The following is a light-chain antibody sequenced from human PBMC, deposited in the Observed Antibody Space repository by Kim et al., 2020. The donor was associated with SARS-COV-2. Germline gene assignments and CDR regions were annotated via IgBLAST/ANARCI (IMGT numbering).Light chain of an antibody. CDR3: SSYAGSNNFV. J-gene: IGLJ1*01. V-gene: IGLV2-8*01. CDR1: SSDGGGYNY. CDR2: EVS. Sequence: GQSVTHSCTGTSSDGGGYNYVSWYQQHRGKAPTRMIYEVSKRPSGVPDRLSGSKSGNTASLTVSGVQPEDETDYYCSSYAGSNNFVFGTGTKVTVL.